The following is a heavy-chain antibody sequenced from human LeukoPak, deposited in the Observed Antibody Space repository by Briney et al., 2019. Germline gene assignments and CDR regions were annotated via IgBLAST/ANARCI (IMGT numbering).Heavy chain of an antibody. J-gene: IGHJ4*02. D-gene: IGHD3-9*01. Sequence: GGSLRLSCAAPGFTFCCDLVGGGRPGPGEGLGGGGNIKQDGSEKYYVDSVKGRFTISRDNAKNSLYLQMNSLRAEDTAVYYCARDQGRDILTGYFHDYWGQGTLVTVSS. CDR1: GFTFCCDL. V-gene: IGHV3-7*04. CDR2: IKQDGSEK. CDR3: ARDQGRDILTGYFHDY.